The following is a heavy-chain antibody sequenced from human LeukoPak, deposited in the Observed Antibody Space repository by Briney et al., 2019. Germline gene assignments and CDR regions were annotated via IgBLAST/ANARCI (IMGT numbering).Heavy chain of an antibody. J-gene: IGHJ4*02. D-gene: IGHD3-10*01. Sequence: PGGSLRLSCAATGFTSVNYAMSWVRQAPGKGLEWVAVISYDGTNKYYADSVKGRFTISRDNSKNTLYLQMNSLRAEDTAVYYCARDSLGDPTYYFDYWGQGTLVTVSS. CDR1: GFTSVNYA. CDR2: ISYDGTNK. V-gene: IGHV3-30*04. CDR3: ARDSLGDPTYYFDY.